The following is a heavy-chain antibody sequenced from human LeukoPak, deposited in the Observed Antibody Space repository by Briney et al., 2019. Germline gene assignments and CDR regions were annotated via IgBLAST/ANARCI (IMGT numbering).Heavy chain of an antibody. J-gene: IGHJ4*02. CDR3: ATYHDISSGFTFDS. V-gene: IGHV4-4*02. CDR1: GGSVNNDRW. D-gene: IGHD3-9*01. CDR2: IHPSGSV. Sequence: SGTLALTCAVSGGSVNNDRWWNWVRHPPGKGLEWIGEIHPSGSVRFDPSLKRRVSISLDKSNDHVSLTLTSVTAADTAVYFCATYHDISSGFTFDSWGQGTLVTVSS.